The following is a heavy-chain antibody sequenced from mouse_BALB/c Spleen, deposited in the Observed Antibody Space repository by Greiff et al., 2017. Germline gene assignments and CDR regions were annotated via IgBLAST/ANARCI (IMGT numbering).Heavy chain of an antibody. Sequence: EVQLQQSGAELVRPGALVKLSCKASGFNIKDYYMHWVKQRPEQGLEWIGWIDPENGNTIYDPKFQGKASITADTSSNTAYLQLSSLTSEDTAVYYCARRTELLRYGAMDYWGQGTSVTVSS. CDR1: GFNIKDYY. D-gene: IGHD1-1*01. CDR2: IDPENGNT. CDR3: ARRTELLRYGAMDY. J-gene: IGHJ4*01. V-gene: IGHV14-1*02.